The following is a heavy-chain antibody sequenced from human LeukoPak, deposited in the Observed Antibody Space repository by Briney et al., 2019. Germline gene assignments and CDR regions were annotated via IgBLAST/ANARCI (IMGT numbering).Heavy chain of an antibody. D-gene: IGHD3-3*01. CDR1: GYTFTSYG. CDR2: ISAYNGNT. Sequence: ASVKVSCKASGYTFTSYGISWVRQAPGQGLEWMGWISAYNGNTNYAQKLQGRVTMTTDTSTSTAYMELRSPRSDDTAVYYCARTPGAIFGVVNFDYWGQGTLVTVSS. CDR3: ARTPGAIFGVVNFDY. V-gene: IGHV1-18*01. J-gene: IGHJ4*02.